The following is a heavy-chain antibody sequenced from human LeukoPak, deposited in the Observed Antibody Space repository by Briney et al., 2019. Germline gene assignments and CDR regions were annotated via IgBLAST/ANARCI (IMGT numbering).Heavy chain of an antibody. Sequence: AASVKVSCKASGYTFTSYYMHWVRQAPGQGLEWMGIINPSGGSTSYAQKFQGRVTITRDTSASTAYMELSSLRSEDMAVYYCARRSGSGSWYYFDYWGQGTLVTVSS. D-gene: IGHD3-10*01. J-gene: IGHJ4*02. CDR1: GYTFTSYY. CDR2: INPSGGST. V-gene: IGHV1-46*01. CDR3: ARRSGSGSWYYFDY.